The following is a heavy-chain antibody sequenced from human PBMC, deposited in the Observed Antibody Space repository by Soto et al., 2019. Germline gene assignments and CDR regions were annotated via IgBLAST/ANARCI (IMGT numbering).Heavy chain of an antibody. CDR2: IYYSGST. J-gene: IGHJ6*02. V-gene: IGHV4-59*01. CDR1: GGSISSYY. Sequence: SDTLSLTCTVSGGSISSYYWSWIRQPPGKGLEWIGYIYYSGSTNYNPSLKSRVTISVDTSKNQFSLKLSSVTAADTAVYYCARDYPNYDFWSGPRPYGMDVWGQGTTVTVSS. D-gene: IGHD3-3*01. CDR3: ARDYPNYDFWSGPRPYGMDV.